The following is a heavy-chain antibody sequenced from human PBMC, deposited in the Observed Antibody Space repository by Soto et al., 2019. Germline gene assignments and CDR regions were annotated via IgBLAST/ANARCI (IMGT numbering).Heavy chain of an antibody. D-gene: IGHD3-3*01. CDR3: ARDPHEFWTSYWFDP. CDR1: GYTFTSYG. J-gene: IGHJ5*02. V-gene: IGHV1-18*01. CDR2: IGAYDGKT. Sequence: ASVKVSCKASGYTFTSYGISWVRQAPGQGLELMGWIGAYDGKTTYAEKFQGRVTLTTDTSTSTAYMELRSLRSDDTAIYYCARDPHEFWTSYWFDPWGQGTPVTVSS.